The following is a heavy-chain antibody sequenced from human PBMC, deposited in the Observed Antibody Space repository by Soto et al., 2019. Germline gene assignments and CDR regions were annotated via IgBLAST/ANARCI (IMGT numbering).Heavy chain of an antibody. V-gene: IGHV1-18*01. J-gene: IGHJ4*02. Sequence: QIQLVQSGTEVRKPGASAKVSCKTSGYTFTNNDVCWVRQTPGQGLEWMGWISPYSGKTNYARKFKGRVTMTTDTSTSKVYMELTSQTSDDTAVYYCAREGLLLLPDYWGQGTLVTVSS. CDR3: AREGLLLLPDY. D-gene: IGHD3-22*01. CDR2: ISPYSGKT. CDR1: GYTFTNND.